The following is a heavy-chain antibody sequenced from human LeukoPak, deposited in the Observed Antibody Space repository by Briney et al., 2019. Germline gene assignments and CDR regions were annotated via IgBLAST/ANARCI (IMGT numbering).Heavy chain of an antibody. J-gene: IGHJ1*01. D-gene: IGHD6-6*01. CDR3: ARGGAARLHFQN. Sequence: SETLSLTCTVSGGSISTYYWNWIRQPPGKGLEWIGYIYHSGSTNYNPSLQSRVTISVDTSKNQLSLNLNSVTAADTAVYYCARGGAARLHFQNRGQGTLVTVSS. V-gene: IGHV4-59*01. CDR2: IYHSGST. CDR1: GGSISTYY.